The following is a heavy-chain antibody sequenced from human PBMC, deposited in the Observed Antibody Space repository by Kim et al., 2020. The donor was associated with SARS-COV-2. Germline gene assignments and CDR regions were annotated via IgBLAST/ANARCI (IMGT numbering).Heavy chain of an antibody. CDR2: IKQDGSEK. D-gene: IGHD4-17*01. V-gene: IGHV3-7*01. J-gene: IGHJ4*02. CDR1: GFTFSSYW. Sequence: GGSLRLSCAASGFTFSSYWMSWVRQAPGKGLEWVANIKQDGSEKYYVDSVKGRFTISRDNAKNSLYLQMNSLRAEDTAVYYCARDLVDYGDYLWYFDYWGQGTLVTVSS. CDR3: ARDLVDYGDYLWYFDY.